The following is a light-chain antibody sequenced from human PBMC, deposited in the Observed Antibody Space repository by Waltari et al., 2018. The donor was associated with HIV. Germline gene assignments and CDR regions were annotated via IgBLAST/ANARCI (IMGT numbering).Light chain of an antibody. J-gene: IGKJ4*01. CDR3: QQYGSSPRALT. CDR1: QSVSNNY. CDR2: GAS. V-gene: IGKV3-20*01. Sequence: ELVLTQSPGTLSLSLGERATPSCRASQSVSNNYLAWYQHKPGQAPRLLIYGASSRATGIPERFSGTGSGTDFTLTISRLEPADFAVYYCQQYGSSPRALTFGGGTKVEIK.